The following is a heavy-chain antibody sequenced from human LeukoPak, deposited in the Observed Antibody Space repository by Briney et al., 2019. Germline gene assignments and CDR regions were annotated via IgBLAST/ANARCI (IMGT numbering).Heavy chain of an antibody. V-gene: IGHV4-38-2*02. CDR3: ARGRVRIYSSSWSGRYYYYMDV. Sequence: PSETLSLTCTVSGYSISSGYYWGWIRQPPGKGLEWIGSIYHSGSTYYNPSLKSRVTISVDTSKNQFSLKLSSVTAADTAVYYCARGRVRIYSSSWSGRYYYYMDVWGKGTTVTVSS. CDR2: IYHSGST. D-gene: IGHD6-13*01. CDR1: GYSISSGYY. J-gene: IGHJ6*03.